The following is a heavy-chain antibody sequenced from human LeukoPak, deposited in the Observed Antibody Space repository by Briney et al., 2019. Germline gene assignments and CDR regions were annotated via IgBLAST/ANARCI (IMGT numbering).Heavy chain of an antibody. CDR1: GXTFSTYW. J-gene: IGHJ4*02. CDR3: ARDYGEGGYYFDY. Sequence: GGSLRLSCAAPGXTFSTYWMHWVRQAPGKGRVWLSRISSDGSSTNYADSVKGRFTISRDNAKNTLYLQMNSLRAEDTAVYYCARDYGEGGYYFDYWGQGTLVTVSS. CDR2: ISSDGSST. V-gene: IGHV3-74*01. D-gene: IGHD4-17*01.